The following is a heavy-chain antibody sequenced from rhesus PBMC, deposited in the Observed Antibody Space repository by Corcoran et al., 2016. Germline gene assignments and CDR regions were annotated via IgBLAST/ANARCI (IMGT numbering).Heavy chain of an antibody. CDR3: ARHSSSYFDY. D-gene: IGHD6-19*01. CDR2: INGNSGST. J-gene: IGHJ4*01. V-gene: IGHV4-80*01. Sequence: QVQLQESGPGLVKPSETLSLTCAVSGASISSYWWSWIRQPPGKGLEWIGEINGNSGSTSYNPSLRSRVTLSVDTSKHQLSLKLSSVTAADTAVYYCARHSSSYFDYWGQGVLVTVSS. CDR1: GASISSYW.